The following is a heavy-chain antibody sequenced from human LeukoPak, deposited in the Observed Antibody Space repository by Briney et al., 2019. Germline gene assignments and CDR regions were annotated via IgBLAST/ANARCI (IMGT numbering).Heavy chain of an antibody. V-gene: IGHV4-38-2*01. Sequence: SETLSLTCDVSVYSITGGYYWGWIRQRPGEGLEWIGSAFHSGTAFYDPSLRSRVTGSVDTAKNQFSLRLSSVTAEDTAVYYCARLPHCDGAKCHGGGYHSDYWGQGILVTVSS. CDR3: ARLPHCDGAKCHGGGYHSDY. CDR2: AFHSGTA. D-gene: IGHD2-15*01. CDR1: VYSITGGYY. J-gene: IGHJ4*02.